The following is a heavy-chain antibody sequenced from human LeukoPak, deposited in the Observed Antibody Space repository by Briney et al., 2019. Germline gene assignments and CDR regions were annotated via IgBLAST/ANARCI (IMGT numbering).Heavy chain of an antibody. CDR1: GYTFTSYY. CDR3: ARRRYCSSTSCRGAYYYYYMDV. V-gene: IGHV1-46*01. Sequence: GASVKVSCKASGYTFTSYYMHWVRQAPGQGLEWMGIINPSGGSTSYAQKFQGRVTMTRDTSTSTVYMELSSLRSEDTAVYYCARRRYCSSTSCRGAYYYYYMDVWGKGTTVTVSS. CDR2: INPSGGST. D-gene: IGHD2-2*01. J-gene: IGHJ6*03.